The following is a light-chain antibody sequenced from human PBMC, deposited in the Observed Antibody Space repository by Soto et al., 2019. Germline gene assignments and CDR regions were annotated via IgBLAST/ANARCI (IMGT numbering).Light chain of an antibody. J-gene: IGKJ1*01. Sequence: EIVLTQSPGTLSLSPGERATLSCRASQSVSSSYLAWYQQKPGQAPRLLIYGASSRATGIPDRFSGSGSGTAFTLTISRLEPEDLAVYYCQQYGSSPRTFGQGTKVEIK. CDR1: QSVSSSY. V-gene: IGKV3-20*01. CDR2: GAS. CDR3: QQYGSSPRT.